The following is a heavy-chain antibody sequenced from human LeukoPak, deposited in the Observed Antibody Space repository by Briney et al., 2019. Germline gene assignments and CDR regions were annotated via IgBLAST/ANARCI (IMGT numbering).Heavy chain of an antibody. J-gene: IGHJ3*02. CDR3: IRDNDAWAFDI. D-gene: IGHD1-1*01. CDR1: GFTFSSYW. Sequence: GGSLRLSCAASGFTFSSYWMHWVRQAPGKGLVWVSRIKGDGSHTIYADSVKGRFTISRDNAKNTLYLQMNSLRAEDTAVYYCIRDNDAWAFDIWGQGTMVTVSS. V-gene: IGHV3-74*01. CDR2: IKGDGSHT.